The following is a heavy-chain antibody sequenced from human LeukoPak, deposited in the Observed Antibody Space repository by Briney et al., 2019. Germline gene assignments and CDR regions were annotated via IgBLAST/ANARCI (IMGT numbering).Heavy chain of an antibody. CDR2: IYTSGST. J-gene: IGHJ5*02. CDR1: GGSISSNNYY. V-gene: IGHV4-61*02. Sequence: PSETLSLTCTVSGGSISSNNYYWSWIRQPAGKGLEWIGRIYTSGSTNYNPSLKSRVTISVDTSKNQFSLKLNSVTAADTAVYYCARARPFDGNWFDPWGQGTLVTVSS. D-gene: IGHD3-16*01. CDR3: ARARPFDGNWFDP.